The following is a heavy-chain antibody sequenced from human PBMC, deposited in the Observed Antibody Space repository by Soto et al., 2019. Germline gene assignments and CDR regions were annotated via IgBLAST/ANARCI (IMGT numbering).Heavy chain of an antibody. CDR3: AYENYGDYPH. CDR1: GFTFSSYG. CDR2: ISYDGSNK. V-gene: IGHV3-30*18. J-gene: IGHJ4*02. D-gene: IGHD4-17*01. Sequence: QVQLVESGGGVVQPGRSLRLSCAASGFTFSSYGMHWVRQAPGKGLEWVAVISYDGSNKYYADSVKGRFTISRDNSKNTLYLQMNSLRAEDTAVYYCAYENYGDYPHWGQGTLVTVSS.